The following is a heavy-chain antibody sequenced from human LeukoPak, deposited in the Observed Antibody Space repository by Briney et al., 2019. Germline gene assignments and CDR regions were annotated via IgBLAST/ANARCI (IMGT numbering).Heavy chain of an antibody. V-gene: IGHV3-23*01. Sequence: SGGSLRLSCAASGFTFSSYAMSWVREAPGKGLEWVSAISGSGGSTYYADSVKGRFTISRDNSKNTLYLQMNSLRAEDTAVYYCAKVYSSSPYIAYWGQGTLVTVSS. CDR2: ISGSGGST. J-gene: IGHJ4*02. CDR3: AKVYSSSPYIAY. CDR1: GFTFSSYA. D-gene: IGHD6-13*01.